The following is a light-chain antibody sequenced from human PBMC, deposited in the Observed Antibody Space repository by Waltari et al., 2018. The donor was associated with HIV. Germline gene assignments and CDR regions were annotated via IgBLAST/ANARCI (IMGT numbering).Light chain of an antibody. CDR1: SSNIGINY. CDR3: ATWDDKLGGRV. J-gene: IGLJ3*02. V-gene: IGLV1-47*01. CDR2: RNG. Sequence: QSVLTQPPSASGTPGQRLTISCSGSSSNIGINYVYWYQHFPGTAPKLLMYRNGQRPSGGAARLSGSKSGTSASLAIRGLRAEDEADYYCATWDDKLGGRVFGGGTKLTVL.